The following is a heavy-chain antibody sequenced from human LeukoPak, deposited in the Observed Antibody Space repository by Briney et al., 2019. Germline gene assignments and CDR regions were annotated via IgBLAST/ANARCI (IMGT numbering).Heavy chain of an antibody. CDR3: ARVLDYYYDSSGLMDY. J-gene: IGHJ4*02. CDR2: ISSSSSYI. Sequence: GGSLRLSCAASGFTFSSYSMNWVRQAPGKGLEWVSSISSSSSYIYYADPVKGRFTISRDNAKNSLYLQMNSLRAEDTAVYYCARVLDYYYDSSGLMDYWGQGTLVTVSS. CDR1: GFTFSSYS. V-gene: IGHV3-21*01. D-gene: IGHD3-22*01.